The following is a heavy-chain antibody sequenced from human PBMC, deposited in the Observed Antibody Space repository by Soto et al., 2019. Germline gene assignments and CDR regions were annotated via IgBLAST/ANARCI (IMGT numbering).Heavy chain of an antibody. V-gene: IGHV3-48*03. CDR2: ISSSGSTI. CDR3: ASGGRQAYFQH. Sequence: GSLKLSCAASGFTFSSYEMNLVRQAPGKGLEWVSYISSSGSTIYYADSVKGRFTISRDNAKNSLYLQMNSLRAEDTAVYYCASGGRQAYFQHWGQGTLVTVSS. CDR1: GFTFSSYE. J-gene: IGHJ1*01.